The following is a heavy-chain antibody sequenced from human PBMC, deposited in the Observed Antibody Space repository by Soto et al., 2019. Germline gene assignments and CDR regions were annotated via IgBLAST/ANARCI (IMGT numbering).Heavy chain of an antibody. Sequence: SETLSLTCTVSGGSISSSSYYWGWIRQPPGMGLEWIGSIYYSGSTYYNPSLKSRVTISVDTSKNQFSLKLSSVTAADTAVYYCASNYDFWSGKGYYYGMDVWGQGTTVTVSS. V-gene: IGHV4-39*01. J-gene: IGHJ6*02. D-gene: IGHD3-3*01. CDR1: GGSISSSSYY. CDR2: IYYSGST. CDR3: ASNYDFWSGKGYYYGMDV.